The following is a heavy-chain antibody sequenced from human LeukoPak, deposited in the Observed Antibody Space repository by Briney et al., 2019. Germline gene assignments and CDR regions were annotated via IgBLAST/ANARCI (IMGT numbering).Heavy chain of an antibody. J-gene: IGHJ4*02. CDR2: ISGSGGNT. D-gene: IGHD2-8*01. CDR3: ARAILLMVYAPGY. Sequence: PGGSLRLSCAASGFTFSYAWMTWVRQAPGKGLEWVSTISGSGGNTYYADSVKGRFTISRDNSKNILYLQMNSLRAEDTAVYYCARAILLMVYAPGYWGQGTLVTVSS. V-gene: IGHV3-23*01. CDR1: GFTFSYAW.